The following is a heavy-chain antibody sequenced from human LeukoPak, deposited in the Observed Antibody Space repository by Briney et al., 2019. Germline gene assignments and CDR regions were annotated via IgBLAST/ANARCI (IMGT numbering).Heavy chain of an antibody. J-gene: IGHJ4*02. D-gene: IGHD3-22*01. Sequence: SETLSLTCTVSGGSVSSGSYYWSWTRQPPGKGLEWIGYIYYSGSTNYNPSLKSRVTISVDTSKNQFSLKLSSVTAADTAVYYCARDVYDSSGYLFDYWGQGTLVTVSS. V-gene: IGHV4-61*01. CDR1: GGSVSSGSYY. CDR2: IYYSGST. CDR3: ARDVYDSSGYLFDY.